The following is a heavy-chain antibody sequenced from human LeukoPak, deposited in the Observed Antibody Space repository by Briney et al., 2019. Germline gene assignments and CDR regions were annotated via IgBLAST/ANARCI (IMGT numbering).Heavy chain of an antibody. CDR3: ARDFLHLGG. CDR2: IKSKTDGGTT. D-gene: IGHD3-16*01. Sequence: GGSLRLSCAASGFTFTNAWMSWVRQAPGKGLEWVGRIKSKTDGGTTDYAAPVKGRFTISRDGSKNTLYLQMNSLRAEDTAVYYCARDFLHLGGWGQGTMVTVSS. J-gene: IGHJ3*01. CDR1: GFTFTNAW. V-gene: IGHV3-15*05.